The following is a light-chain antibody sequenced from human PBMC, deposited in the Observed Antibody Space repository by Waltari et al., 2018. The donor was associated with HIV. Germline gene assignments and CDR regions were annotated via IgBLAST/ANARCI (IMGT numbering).Light chain of an antibody. Sequence: VLTQSPVTLSLSPGQRATLSCRASQSLNNYLAWYQQKPGQAPRLLIYDASNRATGIPARFSGSGSGTDFTLTISNLEPEDFAVYFCQQYDNWPLITRGPGTKVDV. J-gene: IGKJ3*01. V-gene: IGKV3-11*01. CDR1: QSLNNY. CDR3: QQYDNWPLIT. CDR2: DAS.